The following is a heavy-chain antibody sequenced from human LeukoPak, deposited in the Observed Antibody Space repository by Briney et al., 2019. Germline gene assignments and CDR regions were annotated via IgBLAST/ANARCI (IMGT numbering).Heavy chain of an antibody. CDR3: ARRRGGYYYYYYMDV. V-gene: IGHV4-59*08. Sequence: SETLSLTCTVSGGSISTNFWSWIRQPPGKGLEWIGYIRYSGNTNYNPSLRSRVTISVDTSKNQFSLKLSSVTAADTAVYYCARRRGGYYYYYYMDVWGKGTTVTVSS. CDR2: IRYSGNT. J-gene: IGHJ6*03. CDR1: GGSISTNF. D-gene: IGHD3-10*01.